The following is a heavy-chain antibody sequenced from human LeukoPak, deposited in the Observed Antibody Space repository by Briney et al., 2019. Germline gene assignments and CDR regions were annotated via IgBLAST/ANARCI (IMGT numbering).Heavy chain of an antibody. V-gene: IGHV3-30*03. CDR1: GFTFSSYG. CDR2: ITYDGYYK. CDR3: ARDGTYYYGSGSPKDY. D-gene: IGHD3-10*01. J-gene: IGHJ4*02. Sequence: GRSLRLSCAASGFTFSSYGMHWVRQAPGKGLEWVAVITYDGYYKYYADSVKGRFTISRDNSKNTLYLQMNSLRVEDTAVYYCARDGTYYYGSGSPKDYWGQGTLVTVSS.